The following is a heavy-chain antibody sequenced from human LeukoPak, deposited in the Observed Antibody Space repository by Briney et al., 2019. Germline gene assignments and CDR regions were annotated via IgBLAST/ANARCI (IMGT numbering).Heavy chain of an antibody. CDR2: INHSGST. J-gene: IGHJ4*02. CDR3: ARDDFWSGYQI. V-gene: IGHV4-34*01. Sequence: PSETLSLTCAVYGGSFSGYYWSWIRQPPGKGLEWIGEINHSGSTNYNPSLKSRVTISVDTSKNQFSLKLSSVTAADTAVYYCARDDFWSGYQIWGQGTLATVSS. CDR1: GGSFSGYY. D-gene: IGHD3-3*01.